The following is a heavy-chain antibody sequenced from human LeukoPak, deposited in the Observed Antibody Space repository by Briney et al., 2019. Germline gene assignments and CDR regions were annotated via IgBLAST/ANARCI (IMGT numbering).Heavy chain of an antibody. J-gene: IGHJ3*02. CDR1: GGTFSSYA. V-gene: IGHV1-69*13. D-gene: IGHD3-22*01. CDR3: AGDHYYDRIRSRAFDI. CDR2: IIPIFGTA. Sequence: SVKVSCKASGGTFSSYAISWVRQAPGQGLEWMGGIIPIFGTANYAQKFQGRVTITADESTSTAYMELSSLRSEDTAVYYCAGDHYYDRIRSRAFDIWGQGTMVTVSS.